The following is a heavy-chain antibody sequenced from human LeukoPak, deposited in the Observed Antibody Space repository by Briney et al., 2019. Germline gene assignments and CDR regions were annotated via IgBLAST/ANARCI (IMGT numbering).Heavy chain of an antibody. V-gene: IGHV1-69*05. D-gene: IGHD2-15*01. CDR2: IIPIFGTA. J-gene: IGHJ3*02. CDR3: ARDSAVVVAATLIIDAFDT. CDR1: GGTFSSYA. Sequence: ASVKVSCKASGGTFSSYAISWVRQAPGQGLEWMGGIIPIFGTANYAQKFQGRVTITTDESTSTAYMELSSLRSEDTAVYYCARDSAVVVAATLIIDAFDTWGQGTMVTVSS.